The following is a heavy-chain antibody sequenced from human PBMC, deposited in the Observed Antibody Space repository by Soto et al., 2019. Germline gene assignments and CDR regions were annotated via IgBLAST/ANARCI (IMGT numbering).Heavy chain of an antibody. V-gene: IGHV1-69*01. CDR1: GYIFKNYA. J-gene: IGHJ4*02. CDR3: ARHLYAYGWGSYRH. CDR2: IIPVVGTP. D-gene: IGHD3-16*02. Sequence: QVQLVQSGAEVKETGSSVKVSCKSSGYIFKNYAVTWLRQAPGQGLEWMGGIIPVVGTPDYSQKFRGRVTITADESTSTVYMELRSLTSEDTDVYYCARHLYAYGWGSYRHWGQGTLVTVSS.